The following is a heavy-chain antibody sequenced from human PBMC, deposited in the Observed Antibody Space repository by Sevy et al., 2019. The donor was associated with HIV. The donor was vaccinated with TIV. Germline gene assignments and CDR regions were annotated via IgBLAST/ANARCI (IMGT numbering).Heavy chain of an antibody. D-gene: IGHD5-18*01. CDR1: TFTFSDYY. CDR2: ISSGGIIT. J-gene: IGHJ4*02. CDR3: ARVRYNYGSYYFDY. V-gene: IGHV3-11*01. Sequence: GGSLRLSCVVSTFTFSDYYMTWIRQAPGKGLEWISHISSGGIITSHADSVKGRFTISRDNAKNSLYLQMNSLRAEDTAVYYCARVRYNYGSYYFDYWGQGTLVTVSS.